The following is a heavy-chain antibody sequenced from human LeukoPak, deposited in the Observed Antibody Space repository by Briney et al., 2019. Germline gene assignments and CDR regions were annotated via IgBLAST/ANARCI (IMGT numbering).Heavy chain of an antibody. CDR2: MNPNSGNT. Sequence: ASVKVSCKASGYTFSSYDINWVRQATGQGLEWMGWMNPNSGNTGYAQKFQGRVNMTRNTSISTAYMELSSLRSDDTAVYYCARDLRIAAAGTSHYYYYYMDVWGKGTTVTISS. V-gene: IGHV1-8*01. J-gene: IGHJ6*03. CDR1: GYTFSSYD. CDR3: ARDLRIAAAGTSHYYYYYMDV. D-gene: IGHD6-13*01.